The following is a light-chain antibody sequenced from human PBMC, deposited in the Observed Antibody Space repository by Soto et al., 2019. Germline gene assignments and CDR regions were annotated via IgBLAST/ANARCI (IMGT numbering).Light chain of an antibody. CDR1: QNIKNY. CDR2: DAS. J-gene: IGKJ5*01. Sequence: DIQITQSPSSLSASVGDIVTITCQASQNIKNYLNWYKQKPGRAPKLLIYDASNLEAGVPSRLRGSASGTDFPFTISRMQPEDIATYYCQQYENLPTFGQGTRLEIK. CDR3: QQYENLPT. V-gene: IGKV1-33*01.